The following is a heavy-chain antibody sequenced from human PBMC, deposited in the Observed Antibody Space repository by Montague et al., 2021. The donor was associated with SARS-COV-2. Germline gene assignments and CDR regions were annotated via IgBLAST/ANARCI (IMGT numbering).Heavy chain of an antibody. CDR3: AHRPEDATLIPEWFDP. CDR1: GFSLSTNGVG. CDR2: FYCDGDK. V-gene: IGHV2-5*02. D-gene: IGHD1-1*01. J-gene: IGHJ5*02. Sequence: PALVKPTQTLTLTCTFSGFSLSTNGVGAGWLRQPPGKALEWLVLFYCDGDKRYTSPLMSSPTISRGTSKNQVVLTMTNRNPVDTATYYCAHRPEDATLIPEWFDPWGQGTMVTVSS.